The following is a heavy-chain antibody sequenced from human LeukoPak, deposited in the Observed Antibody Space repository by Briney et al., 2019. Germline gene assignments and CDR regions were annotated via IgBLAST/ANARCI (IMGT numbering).Heavy chain of an antibody. CDR3: ARHYYDSSGYYPDAFDI. D-gene: IGHD3-22*01. Sequence: SETLSLTCAVYGGSFSGYYWSWIRQPPGKGLEWIGEIKHSGYTNYNPSLKSRVTISVDTSKNQFSLKLSSVTAADTAVYYCARHYYDSSGYYPDAFDIWGQGTMVTVSS. CDR2: IKHSGYT. J-gene: IGHJ3*02. V-gene: IGHV4-34*01. CDR1: GGSFSGYY.